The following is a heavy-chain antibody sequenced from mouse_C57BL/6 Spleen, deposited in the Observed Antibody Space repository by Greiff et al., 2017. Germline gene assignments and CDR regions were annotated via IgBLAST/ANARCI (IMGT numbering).Heavy chain of an antibody. V-gene: IGHV5-17*01. CDR1: GFTFSDYG. J-gene: IGHJ3*01. CDR2: ISSGSSTI. Sequence: EVQVVESGGGLVKPGGSLKLSCAASGFTFSDYGMHWVRQAPEKGLEWVAYISSGSSTIYYADTVKGRFTISRDNAKNTLFLQMTSLRSEDTAMYYCARKGDYDGYLAWFAYWGQGTLVTVSA. D-gene: IGHD2-3*01. CDR3: ARKGDYDGYLAWFAY.